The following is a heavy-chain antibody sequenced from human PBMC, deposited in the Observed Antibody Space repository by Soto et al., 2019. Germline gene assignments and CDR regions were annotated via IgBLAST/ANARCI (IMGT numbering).Heavy chain of an antibody. CDR2: IYHTGST. Sequence: QVQLQQWGAGLLKPSETLSLTCAVYGGSLSGYYWSWFRQPPGKGLEWIGEIYHTGSTNYNSSLKSRVTISVVTSKNQFSLNLNSVTAADTAVYYCARTAGWAAYWGQGTLVTVSS. D-gene: IGHD6-19*01. J-gene: IGHJ4*02. V-gene: IGHV4-34*01. CDR1: GGSLSGYY. CDR3: ARTAGWAAY.